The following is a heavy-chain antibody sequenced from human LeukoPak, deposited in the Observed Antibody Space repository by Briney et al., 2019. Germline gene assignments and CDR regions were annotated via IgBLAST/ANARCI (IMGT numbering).Heavy chain of an antibody. D-gene: IGHD3-3*01. CDR2: IIPIFGTA. J-gene: IGHJ6*02. CDR3: ARNDITIFGGWFGRFDYYYGMDV. Sequence: SVKVSCKASGGTFSSYAISWVRQAPGQGLEWMGGIIPIFGTANYAQKFQGRVTITADESTSTAYMELSSLRSEDTAVYYCARNDITIFGGWFGRFDYYYGMDVWGQGTTVTVSS. CDR1: GGTFSSYA. V-gene: IGHV1-69*13.